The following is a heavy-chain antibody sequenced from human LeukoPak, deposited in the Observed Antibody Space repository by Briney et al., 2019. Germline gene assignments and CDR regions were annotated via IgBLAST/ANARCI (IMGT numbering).Heavy chain of an antibody. CDR1: GFTFTTFW. CDR2: INHDGSST. D-gene: IGHD1-26*01. V-gene: IGHV3-74*01. J-gene: IGHJ4*02. CDR3: AKDHGSYYFDY. Sequence: PGGSLRLSCATSGFTFTTFWMHWVRQAPGEGLVWVSRINHDGSSTNYADSVKGRFTISRDNAKNTVYLQMNSLRAEDTALYYCAKDHGSYYFDYWGQGTLVTVSS.